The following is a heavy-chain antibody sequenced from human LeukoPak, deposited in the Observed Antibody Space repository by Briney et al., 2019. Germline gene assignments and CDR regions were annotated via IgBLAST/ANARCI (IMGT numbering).Heavy chain of an antibody. CDR3: AKERSDSRWYLYDY. Sequence: GGSLRLSCTASGFSFSNYAMSWVRQAPGKGLDWVSAIGGSDGRTYYADSVQGRFTISRDNSKDTLDLHMNSLRAGDTAVYYCAKERSDSRWYLYDYWGQGTLVTVSS. D-gene: IGHD6-13*01. CDR2: IGGSDGRT. CDR1: GFSFSNYA. V-gene: IGHV3-23*01. J-gene: IGHJ4*02.